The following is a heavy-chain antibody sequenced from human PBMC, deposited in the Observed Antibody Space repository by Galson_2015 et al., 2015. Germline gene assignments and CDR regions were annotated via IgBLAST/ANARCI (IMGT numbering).Heavy chain of an antibody. J-gene: IGHJ5*02. CDR1: GFTFSSYG. D-gene: IGHD3-10*01. V-gene: IGHV3-30*18. CDR3: AKGSRGYYGSGSYYWFDP. CDR2: ISYDGRNK. Sequence: SLRLSCAASGFTFSSYGMHWVRQAPGKGLEWVAVISYDGRNKYYADSVKSRFTISRDNSKNTLYLQMNSLRAEDTAVYYCAKGSRGYYGSGSYYWFDPWGQGTLVTVSS.